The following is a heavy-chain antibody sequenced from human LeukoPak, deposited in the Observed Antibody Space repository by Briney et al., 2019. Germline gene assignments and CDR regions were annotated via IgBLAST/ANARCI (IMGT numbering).Heavy chain of an antibody. J-gene: IGHJ4*02. CDR1: GFTFSSYS. V-gene: IGHV3-48*01. D-gene: IGHD3-16*01. CDR2: ISTTSSTT. Sequence: GGSLRLSCAASGFTFSSYSMNWVRQAPGKGLEWLSYISTTSSTTYYADSVKGRFTISRDNAKNSLYLQMNSLRAEDTAVYYCARGPRESLNWGQGTLVTVSS. CDR3: ARGPRESLN.